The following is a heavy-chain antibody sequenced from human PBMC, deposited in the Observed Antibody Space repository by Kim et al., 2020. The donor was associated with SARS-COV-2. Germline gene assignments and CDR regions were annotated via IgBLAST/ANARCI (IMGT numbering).Heavy chain of an antibody. Sequence: SETLSLTCTVSGGSISSSTYYWGWILQPPGKGLEWIATIYYSGRTFYNPSLKSRVTISVDTSKDQFSLKLSSVTAADTAVYYCARVGYRNGYSTYVDYWGQGTLVSVSS. V-gene: IGHV4-39*01. J-gene: IGHJ4*02. CDR3: ARVGYRNGYSTYVDY. D-gene: IGHD5-18*01. CDR1: GGSISSSTYY. CDR2: IYYSGRT.